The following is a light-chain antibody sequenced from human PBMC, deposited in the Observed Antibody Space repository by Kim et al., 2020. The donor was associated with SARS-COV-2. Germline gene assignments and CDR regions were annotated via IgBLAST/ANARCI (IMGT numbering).Light chain of an antibody. J-gene: IGKJ1*01. CDR3: QQYNSYSTT. CDR2: KAS. V-gene: IGKV1-5*03. Sequence: ASVGDRDTITCRARQSISSWLAWYQQKPGKAPKLLIYKASSLESGVPSRFSGSGSGTEFTLTISSLQPDDFATYYCQQYNSYSTTFGQGTKVDIK. CDR1: QSISSW.